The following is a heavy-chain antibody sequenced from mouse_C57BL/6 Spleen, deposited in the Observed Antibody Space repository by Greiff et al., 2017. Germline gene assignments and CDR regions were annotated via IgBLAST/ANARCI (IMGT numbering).Heavy chain of an antibody. J-gene: IGHJ1*03. V-gene: IGHV2-9*01. D-gene: IGHD1-1*01. CDR2: IWGGGST. CDR1: GFSLTSYG. CDR3: AKRDYEYFDV. Sequence: QVQLKESGPGLVAPSQCLSISCTASGFSLTSYGVDWVRQPPGKGLEWLGVIWGGGSTNYNSALMSRLGISTDNTKIQVFLKMNSLQTDDTTMYYCAKRDYEYFDVWGTGTTVTVSS.